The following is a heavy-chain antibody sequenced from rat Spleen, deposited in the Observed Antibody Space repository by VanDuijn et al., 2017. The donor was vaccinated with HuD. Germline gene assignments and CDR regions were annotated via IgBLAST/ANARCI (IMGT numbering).Heavy chain of an antibody. CDR3: TSLYYSSLDY. D-gene: IGHD1-2*01. CDR2: MWSGEST. Sequence: VQLKESGPGLVQPSQTLSLTCTVSGFSLTDYSVHWVRQPPGKGLEWMGVMWSGESTAYNSALKPRLSISRDPSKSQVFLKINSLQTEDTAIYYCTSLYYSSLDYWGQGVMVTVSS. CDR1: GFSLTDYS. V-gene: IGHV2S63*01. J-gene: IGHJ2*01.